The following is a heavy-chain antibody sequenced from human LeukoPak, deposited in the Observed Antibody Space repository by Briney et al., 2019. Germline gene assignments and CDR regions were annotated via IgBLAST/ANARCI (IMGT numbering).Heavy chain of an antibody. CDR2: VNLQGST. CDR1: GGSISNTNW. J-gene: IGHJ5*02. Sequence: PSGTLSLTCGVSGGSISNTNWWTWFRQPPGKGLEWIGEVNLQGSTNYNPSLKSRVAISVDTSKNQFSLKLSSVTAADTAVYYCAREDIESRFDPWGQGTLVTVSS. V-gene: IGHV4-4*02. CDR3: AREDIESRFDP. D-gene: IGHD5-12*01.